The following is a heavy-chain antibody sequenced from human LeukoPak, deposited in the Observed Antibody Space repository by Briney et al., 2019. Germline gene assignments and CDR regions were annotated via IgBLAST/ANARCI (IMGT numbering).Heavy chain of an antibody. D-gene: IGHD3-16*01. J-gene: IGHJ3*02. CDR2: IHYSGST. CDR3: ARAQGGAFDI. Sequence: SETLSLTCTVSGGSISSHYWSWIRQPPGKGLEWIGYIHYSGSTNYNPSLKSRVTISLDTSNNQFPLKVNSVTAADTAVYYCARAQGGAFDIWGQGTMVTVSS. CDR1: GGSISSHY. V-gene: IGHV4-59*11.